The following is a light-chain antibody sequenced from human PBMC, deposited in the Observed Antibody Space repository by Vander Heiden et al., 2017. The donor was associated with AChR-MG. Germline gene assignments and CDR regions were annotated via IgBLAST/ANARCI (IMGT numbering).Light chain of an antibody. J-gene: IGLJ3*02. V-gene: IGLV3-25*03. Sequence: YEPTTPHSVAVLPGQTTRITVAGDAWPKKDAYWYQQKQGEAPVLVIYKDSERPSVIPERFSGSSSGTTVTLTISGVQAEDEADYYCQTADIRGNYLWVFGGGTKLTVL. CDR3: QTADIRGNYLWV. CDR2: KDS. CDR1: AWPKKD.